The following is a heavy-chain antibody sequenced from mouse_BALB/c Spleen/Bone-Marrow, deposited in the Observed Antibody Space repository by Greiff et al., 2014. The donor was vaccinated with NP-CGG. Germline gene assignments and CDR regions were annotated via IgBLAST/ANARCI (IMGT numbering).Heavy chain of an antibody. CDR2: IYPGSDSI. J-gene: IGHJ2*01. Sequence: LQESGAELVKPGTSVKMSCKASGYTFTSYWMHWVKQRPGQGLEWIGDIYPGSDSINYNEKFKNKATLTVDTSSSTAYTHLSSLTSEDSAVYFCASGDYRGQGTTLTVSS. V-gene: IGHV1-55*01. CDR3: ASGDY. CDR1: GYTFTSYW.